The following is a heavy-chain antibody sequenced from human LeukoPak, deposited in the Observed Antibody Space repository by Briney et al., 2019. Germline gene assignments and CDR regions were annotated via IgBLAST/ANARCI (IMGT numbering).Heavy chain of an antibody. J-gene: IGHJ5*02. CDR2: IIPIFGTA. CDR3: AREVYCSSTSCQTWFDP. CDR1: GYTFTSYY. Sequence: SVKVSCKASGYTFTSYYMHWVRQAPGQGLEWMGRIIPIFGTANYAQKFQGRVTITTDESTSTAYMELSSLRSEDTAVYYCAREVYCSSTSCQTWFDPWGQGTLVTVSS. V-gene: IGHV1-69*05. D-gene: IGHD2-2*01.